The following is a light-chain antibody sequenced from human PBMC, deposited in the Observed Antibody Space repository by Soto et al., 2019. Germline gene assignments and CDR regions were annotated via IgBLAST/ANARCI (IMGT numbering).Light chain of an antibody. CDR1: SGSIASNY. V-gene: IGLV6-57*04. CDR3: QSYDSSNSYV. CDR2: EDN. J-gene: IGLJ1*01. Sequence: FMLTQPHSVSESPGKTVTISCTRSSGSIASNYVQWYQQRPGSAPTTVIYEDNQRPSGVPDRFSGSIDSSSNSASLTISGLMTEDEADYYCQSYDSSNSYVFGTGTKLTVL.